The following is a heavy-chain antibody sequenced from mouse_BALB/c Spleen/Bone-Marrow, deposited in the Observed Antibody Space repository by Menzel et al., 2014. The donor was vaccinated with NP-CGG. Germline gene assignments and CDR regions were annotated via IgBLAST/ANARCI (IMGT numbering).Heavy chain of an antibody. D-gene: IGHD1-1*01. J-gene: IGHJ2*01. CDR2: ISYSGST. V-gene: IGHV3-2*02. CDR1: GYSITSDYA. Sequence: VQLQQSGPGLVKPSQSLSLTCTVTGYSITSDYAWNWIRQFPGNKLEWMGYISYSGSTSYNPSLKSRISITRDTSKNQFFLQLDSVTTEDAATYYCARDNYYGGSYWGQGTTLTVSS. CDR3: ARDNYYGGSY.